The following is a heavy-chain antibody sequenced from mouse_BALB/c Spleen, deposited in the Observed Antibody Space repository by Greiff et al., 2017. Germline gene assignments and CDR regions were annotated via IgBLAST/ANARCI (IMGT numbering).Heavy chain of an antibody. CDR2: ISSGSSTI. J-gene: IGHJ3*01. V-gene: IGHV5-17*02. CDR3: ARSVITTATGFAY. CDR1: GFTFSSFG. Sequence: DVQLVESGGGLVQPGGSRKLSCAASGFTFSSFGMHWVRQAPEKGLEWVAYISSGSSTIYYADTVKGRFTISRDNPKNTLFLQMTSLRSEDTAMYYCARSVITTATGFAYWGQGTLVTVSA. D-gene: IGHD1-2*01.